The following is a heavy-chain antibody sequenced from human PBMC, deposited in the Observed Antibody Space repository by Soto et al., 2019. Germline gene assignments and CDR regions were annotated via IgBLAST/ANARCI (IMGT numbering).Heavy chain of an antibody. V-gene: IGHV3-23*01. D-gene: IGHD3-3*01. CDR1: GFTFSSYA. Sequence: GGSLRLSCAASGFTFSSYAMSWVRQAPGKGLEWVSAISGSGGSTYYADSVKGRFTISRDNSKNTLYLQMNSLRAEDTAVYYCAKDARFLEWPFEGLNAFDIWAQGTMVTVSS. CDR3: AKDARFLEWPFEGLNAFDI. J-gene: IGHJ3*02. CDR2: ISGSGGST.